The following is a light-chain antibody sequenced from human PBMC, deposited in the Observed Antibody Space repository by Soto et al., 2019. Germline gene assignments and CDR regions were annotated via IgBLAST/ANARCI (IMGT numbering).Light chain of an antibody. CDR3: QQYYSYPPT. CDR1: QGISSY. J-gene: IGKJ1*01. Sequence: AIRMTQSPSSLSASTGDRVTITCRASQGISSYLAWYQQKPGKAPKLLIYAASTLQSGVPSRFSGSGSGTVFTLTISCLQSEDFATYYCQQYYSYPPTFGQGTKVDIK. V-gene: IGKV1-8*01. CDR2: AAS.